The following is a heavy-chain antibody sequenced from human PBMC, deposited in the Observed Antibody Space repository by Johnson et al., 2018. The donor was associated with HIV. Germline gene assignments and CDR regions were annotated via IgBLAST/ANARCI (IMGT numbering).Heavy chain of an antibody. D-gene: IGHD3-10*01. CDR3: ARDPYTSAGNPFDI. CDR2: ISYDRSNK. V-gene: IGHV3-30-3*01. J-gene: IGHJ3*02. Sequence: QVQLVESGGGLVQPGGSLRLSCAASGFTFSSYDMHWVRQATGKGLEWVAVISYDRSNKYYADSVKGRFTISRDNSKNTLFLQMNSLRAEDTAVYYCARDPYTSAGNPFDIWGQGTRVTVS. CDR1: GFTFSSYD.